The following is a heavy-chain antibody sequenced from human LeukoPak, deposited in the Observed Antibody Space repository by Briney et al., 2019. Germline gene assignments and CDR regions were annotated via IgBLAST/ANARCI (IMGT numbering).Heavy chain of an antibody. CDR3: ARDIWVEPYGMDV. J-gene: IGHJ6*02. D-gene: IGHD3-16*01. CDR2: ISAYNGNT. CDR1: GYTFTSNY. Sequence: ASVKVSCKASGYTFTSNYIHWVRQAPGQGLEWMGWISAYNGNTNYAQKLQGRVTMTTDTSTSTAYMELRSLRSDDTAVYYCARDIWVEPYGMDVWGQGTTVTVSS. V-gene: IGHV1-18*04.